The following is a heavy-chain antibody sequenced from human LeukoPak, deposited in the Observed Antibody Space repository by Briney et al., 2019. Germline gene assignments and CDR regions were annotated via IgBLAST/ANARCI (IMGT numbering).Heavy chain of an antibody. V-gene: IGHV4-31*03. CDR2: IYYSGST. CDR3: ARAVSGGYYLNYYYGMDV. CDR1: GGSISSGGYY. Sequence: MPSETLSLTCTVSGGSISSGGYYWSWIRQHPGKGLEWIGYIYYSGSTYYNPSLKSRVTISVDTSKNQFSLKLSSVTAADTAVYYCARAVSGGYYLNYYYGMDVWGQGTTVTVSS. D-gene: IGHD1-26*01. J-gene: IGHJ6*02.